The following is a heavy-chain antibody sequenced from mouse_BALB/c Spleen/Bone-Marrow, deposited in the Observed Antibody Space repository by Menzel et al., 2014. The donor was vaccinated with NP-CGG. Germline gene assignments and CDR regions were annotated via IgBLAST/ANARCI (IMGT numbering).Heavy chain of an antibody. J-gene: IGHJ4*01. CDR2: IWGDGSA. V-gene: IGHV2-3*01. CDR1: GLSLNTYG. D-gene: IGHD1-2*01. CDR3: AKCDYYGYTYAMGY. Sequence: QAQLKQSGPGLVAPSQSLSITCTVSGLSLNTYGVSWVRQPPGKGLEWLGVIWGDGSANYHSALISRLSISKDNSKSQVFLKLNSLQTDYSTMCCCAKCDYYGYTYAMGYWGEEGSVTVSS.